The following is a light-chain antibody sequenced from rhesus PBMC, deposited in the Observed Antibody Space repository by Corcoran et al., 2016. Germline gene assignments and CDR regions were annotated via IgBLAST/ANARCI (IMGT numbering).Light chain of an antibody. Sequence: QVILTQSPATLSLSPGERATLSCRASQSVSSYLAWYQQKPGQAPRLLIYGASRRATGTPDRFSGSGYGTDFTLTIRSLEPEDVGVYHCYQHSSGLTFGPGTKLDIK. V-gene: IGKV3-10*01. CDR1: QSVSSY. CDR3: YQHSSGLT. J-gene: IGKJ3*01. CDR2: GAS.